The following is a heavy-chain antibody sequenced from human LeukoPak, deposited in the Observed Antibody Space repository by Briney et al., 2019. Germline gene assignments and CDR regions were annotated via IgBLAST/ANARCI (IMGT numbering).Heavy chain of an antibody. CDR3: AKERATETRRLDY. CDR2: ISYGGSNK. CDR1: GFTFSRYG. V-gene: IGHV3-30*18. J-gene: IGHJ4*02. Sequence: GGSLRLSCAASGFTFSRYGMHWVRPAPGKGLEWVAVISYGGSNKNYADSVKGRFTISRDNSKNTLYLQMNSLRPEDAAVYYCAKERATETRRLDYWGQGTLVTVSS.